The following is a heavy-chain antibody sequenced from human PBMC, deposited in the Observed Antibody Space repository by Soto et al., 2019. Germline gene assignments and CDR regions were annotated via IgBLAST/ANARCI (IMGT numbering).Heavy chain of an antibody. CDR3: AKAALDYYGSGSYYFQH. CDR2: ISGSGGST. D-gene: IGHD3-10*01. CDR1: GFTFSSYA. V-gene: IGHV3-23*01. J-gene: IGHJ1*01. Sequence: GGSLRLSCAASGFTFSSYAMSWVRQAPGKGLEWVSAISGSGGSTYYADSVKGRFTISRDNSKNTLYLQMNSLRAEDTAVYYCAKAALDYYGSGSYYFQHWGQGTLVTVSS.